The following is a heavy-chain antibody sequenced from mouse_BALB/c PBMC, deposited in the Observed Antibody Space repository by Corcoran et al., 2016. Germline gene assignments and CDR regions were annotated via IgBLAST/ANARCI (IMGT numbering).Heavy chain of an antibody. CDR3: AFITTATGAMDY. D-gene: IGHD1-2*01. Sequence: EVQLQQSGAELVKPGASVKLSCTASGFNIKDTYMHWVKQRPEQGLEWIGRIDPANGNTKYDPKFQGKATITADTSSNTAYLQLSSLTSEDTAVYYCAFITTATGAMDYWGQGTSVTVSS. V-gene: IGHV14-3*02. J-gene: IGHJ4*01. CDR1: GFNIKDTY. CDR2: IDPANGNT.